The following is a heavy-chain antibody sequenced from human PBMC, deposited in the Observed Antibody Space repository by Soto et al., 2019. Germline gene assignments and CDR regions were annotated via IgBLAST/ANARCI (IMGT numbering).Heavy chain of an antibody. CDR2: ITSHWHIT. V-gene: IGHV3-64D*06. D-gene: IGHD3-10*01. Sequence: HPGWPLRHSGSASGFTFRNYDVCWLLQATGKGLEYISAITSHWHITYYADSVQGRFTIARHNSYNTQSLQTTSIRGNPHPTYYYVRDGVFRPWGQGTLVSVSS. CDR3: VRDGVFRP. J-gene: IGHJ4*02. CDR1: GFTFRNYD.